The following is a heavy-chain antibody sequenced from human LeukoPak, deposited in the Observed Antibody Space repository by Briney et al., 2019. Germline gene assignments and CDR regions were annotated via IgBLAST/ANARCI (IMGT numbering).Heavy chain of an antibody. J-gene: IGHJ4*02. D-gene: IGHD3-22*01. V-gene: IGHV4-59*01. Sequence: ASETLSLTCTVSGGSISSYYWSWIRQPPGKGLEWIGYIYYSGSTNYNPSLKSRVTISVDTSKNQFSLKLSSVTAADTAVYYCARLAITYYYDSSGVPGIFNYWGQGTLVTVSS. CDR1: GGSISSYY. CDR3: ARLAITYYYDSSGVPGIFNY. CDR2: IYYSGST.